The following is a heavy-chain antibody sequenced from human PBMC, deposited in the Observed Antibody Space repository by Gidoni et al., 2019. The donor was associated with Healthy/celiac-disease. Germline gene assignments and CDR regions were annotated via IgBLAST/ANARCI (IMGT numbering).Heavy chain of an antibody. J-gene: IGHJ5*02. CDR3: ARDEGTSRSGGGWFDP. D-gene: IGHD2-2*01. Sequence: QVQLQASGPGLVKPSETLSLTCTVAGGSISSYYWSWIRQPPGKGLEWIGYIYYSGSTNYNPSIKSRVTISVDTSKNQFSLKMSSVTAADTAVYYCARDEGTSRSGGGWFDPWGQGTLVTVSS. CDR2: IYYSGST. CDR1: GGSISSYY. V-gene: IGHV4-59*01.